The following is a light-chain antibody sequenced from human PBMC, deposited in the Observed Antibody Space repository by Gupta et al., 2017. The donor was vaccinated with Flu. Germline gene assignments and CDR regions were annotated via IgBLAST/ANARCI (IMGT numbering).Light chain of an antibody. Sequence: DIQMTQSPSSVYTSVGDKVTITCQASHDINNYLNWYQQTPGKAPKLLIYDASNLETGVPSRFNGSGSGTGFTFTISILHPEDVANYCCQQEHSLGVSFGGGTKVEIE. J-gene: IGKJ4*01. CDR3: QQEHSLGVS. CDR2: DAS. CDR1: HDINNY. V-gene: IGKV1-33*01.